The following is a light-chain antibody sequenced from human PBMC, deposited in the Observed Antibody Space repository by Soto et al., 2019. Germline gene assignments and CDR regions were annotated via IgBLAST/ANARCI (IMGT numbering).Light chain of an antibody. V-gene: IGLV2-8*01. CDR3: SSYAGFNNPGV. J-gene: IGLJ1*01. Sequence: QYVLTQPPSASGSPGQSVTISCTGTSSDVGVYNYVSWYQQHPGKAPKLMIYEVSKRPSGVPDRFSGSKSGNTASLTVSGLQAEDEADYYCSSYAGFNNPGVFGTGTKVTVL. CDR1: SSDVGVYNY. CDR2: EVS.